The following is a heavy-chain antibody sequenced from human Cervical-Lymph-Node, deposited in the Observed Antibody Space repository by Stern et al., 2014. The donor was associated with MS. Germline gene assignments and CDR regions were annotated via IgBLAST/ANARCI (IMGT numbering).Heavy chain of an antibody. J-gene: IGHJ4*02. D-gene: IGHD3-3*01. CDR3: ARNQDFWSGPLDY. V-gene: IGHV7-4-1*02. CDR1: GYTFTKYA. Sequence: VQLVQSGSELRKPGASVQVSCKASGYTFTKYAMNWLRQAPGQGLEWMGWISTNTGHPTYAQGFTGRFVFSLDTSVNTTYLQITGLKAEDTAVYYCARNQDFWSGPLDYWGQGTLVTVSS. CDR2: ISTNTGHP.